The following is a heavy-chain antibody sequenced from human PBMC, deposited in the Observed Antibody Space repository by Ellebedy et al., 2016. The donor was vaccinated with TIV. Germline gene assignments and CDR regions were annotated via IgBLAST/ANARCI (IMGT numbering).Heavy chain of an antibody. J-gene: IGHJ4*02. CDR1: GFTFSSYD. Sequence: PGGSLRLSCAASGFTFSSYDMHWVRQAPGKGLEWVALISYDANNKYYADSLKGRFTISRDNSRNTLYLQMNSLRAEDTAVYYCVRELMLGVLDYWGQGTLVTVSS. D-gene: IGHD3-3*01. V-gene: IGHV3-30*03. CDR2: ISYDANNK. CDR3: VRELMLGVLDY.